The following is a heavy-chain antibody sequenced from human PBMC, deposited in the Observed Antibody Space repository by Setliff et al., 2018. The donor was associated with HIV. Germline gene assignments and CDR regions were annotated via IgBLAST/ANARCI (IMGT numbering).Heavy chain of an antibody. CDR3: ARDGTTFLAAMDV. Sequence: PGESLKISCAASGFPFSNYAMSWVRQAPGKGLEWVSAISSGGGTYYADFVKGRFTISRDNSKNTLYLQMNSLRAEDTAVYYCARDGTTFLAAMDVWGKGTTVTVSS. J-gene: IGHJ6*03. D-gene: IGHD3-3*02. CDR2: ISSGGGT. CDR1: GFPFSNYA. V-gene: IGHV3-23*01.